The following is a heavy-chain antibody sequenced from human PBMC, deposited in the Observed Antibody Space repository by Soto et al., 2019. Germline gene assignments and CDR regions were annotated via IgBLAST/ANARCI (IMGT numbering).Heavy chain of an antibody. CDR2: ISYSGST. V-gene: IGHV4-31*03. CDR3: ARWWSGSRQGFDP. Sequence: QVQLQEPGPGLVKPSQTLSLTCTVSGGSISSGDYYWSWIRQHPGKGLEWIGSISYSGSTYYNPSLKSRVTISVDTSKNQFSLKLSSVTAADTAVYYCARWWSGSRQGFDPWGQGTLVTVSS. CDR1: GGSISSGDYY. J-gene: IGHJ5*02. D-gene: IGHD3-3*01.